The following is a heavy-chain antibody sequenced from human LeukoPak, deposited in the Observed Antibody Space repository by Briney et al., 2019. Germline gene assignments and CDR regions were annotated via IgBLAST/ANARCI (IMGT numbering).Heavy chain of an antibody. CDR3: ASRGDIVVVPAASTYYFDY. J-gene: IGHJ4*02. V-gene: IGHV4-4*07. Sequence: SETLSPTCTVSGDSISSYYWSWVRQPAGKGLEWIGRIHPSGSTNYNPSLKSRVTLSVDTSKNQFSLKLSSVTAADTAVYYCASRGDIVVVPAASTYYFDYWGQGTLVTVSS. D-gene: IGHD2-2*01. CDR1: GDSISSYY. CDR2: IHPSGST.